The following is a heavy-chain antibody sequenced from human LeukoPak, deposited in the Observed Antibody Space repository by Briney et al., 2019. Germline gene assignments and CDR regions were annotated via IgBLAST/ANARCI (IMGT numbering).Heavy chain of an antibody. Sequence: ASVKVSCKASGYTFTSYAMNWVRQAPGQGLEWMGWINTNTGNPTYAQGFTGRFVFSLDTSVGTAYLQISSLKAEDTAVYYCARDQSSSWSYYYYMDVWGKGTTVTVSS. CDR2: INTNTGNP. J-gene: IGHJ6*03. CDR1: GYTFTSYA. CDR3: ARDQSSSWSYYYYMDV. V-gene: IGHV7-4-1*02. D-gene: IGHD6-13*01.